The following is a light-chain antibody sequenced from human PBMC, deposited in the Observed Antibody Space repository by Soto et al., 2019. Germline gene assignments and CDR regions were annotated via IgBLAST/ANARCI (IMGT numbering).Light chain of an antibody. J-gene: IGKJ5*01. CDR1: QSISSNF. CDR3: QQRSDWPPIT. CDR2: GGS. V-gene: IGKV3D-20*02. Sequence: EIVLTQSPGTLSLSPGDRATLSCRASQSISSNFLAWYQHKPGQSPRLLIYGGSTRVTGIPDRFSGSGPGTDFTLTISRLEPEDFAVYYCQQRSDWPPITFGQGTRLEIK.